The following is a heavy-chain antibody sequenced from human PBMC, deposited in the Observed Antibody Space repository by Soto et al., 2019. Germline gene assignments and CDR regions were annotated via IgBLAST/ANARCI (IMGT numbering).Heavy chain of an antibody. CDR3: ARVGIRLGGGPNLPFDY. D-gene: IGHD2-2*01. J-gene: IGHJ4*02. CDR2: IIPMFGTA. Sequence: QVQLVQSGAEVKKPGSSVKVSCKASGGTFSSYAISWVRQAPGQGLEWMGGIIPMFGTANYAQKFQGRVTITADESTSTAYMELSSLRSEDTAVYYCARVGIRLGGGPNLPFDYWGQGTLVTVSS. V-gene: IGHV1-69*12. CDR1: GGTFSSYA.